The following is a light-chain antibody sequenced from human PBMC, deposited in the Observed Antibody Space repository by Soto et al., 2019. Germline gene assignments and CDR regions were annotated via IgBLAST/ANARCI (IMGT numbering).Light chain of an antibody. J-gene: IGKJ1*01. CDR3: EQYNGDGWT. CDR2: AAS. V-gene: IGKV1-17*01. Sequence: IQMTQSPSSLSASVGDRVTISCGASQGIGNALGWYQQKPGKAPKLLIYAASSLQSGVPSRFSGSGSGTEFTLNITSVQSEDFVIYYCEQYNGDGWTIGEGTKVDIK. CDR1: QGIGNA.